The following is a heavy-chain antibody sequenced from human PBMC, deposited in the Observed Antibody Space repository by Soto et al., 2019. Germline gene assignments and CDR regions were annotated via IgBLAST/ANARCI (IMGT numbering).Heavy chain of an antibody. CDR2: IRSKANSYAT. J-gene: IGHJ4*02. Sequence: EVQLVESGGGLVQPGGSLKLSCAASGFTFSGSAMHWVRQASGKGLEWVGRIRSKANSYATAYAASVKGRFTISRDDSKNTAYLQMNSLKTEDTAVYYRTSTCSSTSCYGYWGQGTLVTVSS. V-gene: IGHV3-73*02. D-gene: IGHD2-2*01. CDR3: TSTCSSTSCYGY. CDR1: GFTFSGSA.